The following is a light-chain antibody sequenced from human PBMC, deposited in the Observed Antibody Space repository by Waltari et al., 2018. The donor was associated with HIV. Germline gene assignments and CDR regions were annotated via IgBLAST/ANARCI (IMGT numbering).Light chain of an antibody. Sequence: SYDLTQPPPVSVYPGQTARITCSGDTLSNQYYYWYQQKSGQAPVLVIFRDIERPSGIPERFSGSRSGATVTLTISGVQAEDEADYYCQSADNSGTYVFATGTQVTVL. CDR2: RDI. J-gene: IGLJ1*01. CDR1: TLSNQY. CDR3: QSADNSGTYV. V-gene: IGLV3-25*03.